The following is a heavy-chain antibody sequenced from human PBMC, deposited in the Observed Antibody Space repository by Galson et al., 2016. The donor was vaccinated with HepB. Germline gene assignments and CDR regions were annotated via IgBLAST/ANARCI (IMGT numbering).Heavy chain of an antibody. CDR3: ARGEATVVRGATAAD. D-gene: IGHD3-10*01. Sequence: SLRLSCAASGITLRNFIIHWVRQPPGKGLEWVAAISHDDISKYYTDSVKGRFTISRDNAKNTLYLQMNSLRAEDTALYYCARGEATVVRGATAADWGQGTLVTVSS. CDR1: GITLRNFI. J-gene: IGHJ4*02. CDR2: ISHDDISK. V-gene: IGHV3-30-3*01.